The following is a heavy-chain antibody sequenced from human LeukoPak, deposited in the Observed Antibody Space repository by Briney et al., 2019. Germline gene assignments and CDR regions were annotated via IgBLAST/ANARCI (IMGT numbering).Heavy chain of an antibody. D-gene: IGHD6-19*01. CDR2: ISGSGDST. CDR3: AKGSSGWYDRDAFDI. CDR1: GFTFSTYA. V-gene: IGHV3-23*01. J-gene: IGHJ3*02. Sequence: GGSLRLSCAASGFTFSTYAMSWVRQAPGKGLEWVSDISGSGDSTHYADSVKGRFTISRDNSKNTLYLQMSSLRAEDTAVYYCAKGSSGWYDRDAFDIWGQGTMVTVSS.